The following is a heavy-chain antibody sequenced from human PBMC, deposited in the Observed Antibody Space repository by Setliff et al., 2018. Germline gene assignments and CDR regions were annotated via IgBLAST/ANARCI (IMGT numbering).Heavy chain of an antibody. Sequence: PGGSLRLSCAASGFTFSGYAMSWVRQAPGKGLEWVSAISGSGVSTYYADSVKGRFTISRDNSKTTLYLQMNSLKAEDTAVYYCAKVNNCFWSGYYPYYYGMDVWGQGTTVTVSS. D-gene: IGHD3-3*01. J-gene: IGHJ6*02. CDR1: GFTFSGYA. V-gene: IGHV3-23*01. CDR3: AKVNNCFWSGYYPYYYGMDV. CDR2: ISGSGVST.